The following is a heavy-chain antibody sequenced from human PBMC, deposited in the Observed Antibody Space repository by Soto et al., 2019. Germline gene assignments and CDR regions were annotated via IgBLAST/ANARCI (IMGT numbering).Heavy chain of an antibody. V-gene: IGHV5-10-1*01. Sequence: GESLKISYTVSGYSFTSYWISWVRQMTGKGLEWMGRIDPSDSYTNYSPSFQGHVTISADKSISTAYLQWSSLKASDTAMYYCARRRSTTDYYYYYGMDVWGQGTTVTVSS. CDR2: IDPSDSYT. CDR3: ARRRSTTDYYYYYGMDV. D-gene: IGHD2-2*01. CDR1: GYSFTSYW. J-gene: IGHJ6*02.